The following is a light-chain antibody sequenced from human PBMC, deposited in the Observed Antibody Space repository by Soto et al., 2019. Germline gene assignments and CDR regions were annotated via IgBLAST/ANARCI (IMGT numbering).Light chain of an antibody. Sequence: EIVLTQSPGTLSLSPGERATLSCRATECVSSSFLAWYQQRPGQAPRLLIYGASSRATGIPDRFSGSGSGTDFTLTISRLEPEDFAVYYCQQYGRSPWTFGQGTKVEIK. CDR2: GAS. CDR1: ECVSSSF. V-gene: IGKV3-20*01. CDR3: QQYGRSPWT. J-gene: IGKJ1*01.